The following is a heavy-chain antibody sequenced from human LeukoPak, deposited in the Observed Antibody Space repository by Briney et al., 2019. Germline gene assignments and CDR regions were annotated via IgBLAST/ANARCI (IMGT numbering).Heavy chain of an antibody. CDR3: AKSYYYDTRQRPGDAFHI. J-gene: IGHJ3*02. D-gene: IGHD3-22*01. CDR2: IYPGDSDP. Sequence: GESLRISCKGSGYTFTTYWIGWVRQMPGKGLEWMGIIYPGDSDPRYSPSFQGQVTISADTSITTAYLQWSSLKASDTAMYYCAKSYYYDTRQRPGDAFHIWGQGTMVTVSS. CDR1: GYTFTTYW. V-gene: IGHV5-51*01.